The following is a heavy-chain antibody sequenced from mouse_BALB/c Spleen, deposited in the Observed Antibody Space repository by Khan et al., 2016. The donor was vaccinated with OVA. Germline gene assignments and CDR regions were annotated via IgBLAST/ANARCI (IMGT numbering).Heavy chain of an antibody. Sequence: EVELVESGGDLVKPGGSLKLSCSASGFTFSTYAMSWVRQTAEKRLEWVATISSGGDNIFYPDSVKGRFTIYRDNAKNTLYLQMRSLRYDDTAMYDAARHNYGPFANWDRGTLVTVAA. D-gene: IGHD1-1*01. CDR2: ISSGGDNI. V-gene: IGHV5-9-3*01. CDR1: GFTFSTYA. J-gene: IGHJ3*01. CDR3: ARHNYGPFAN.